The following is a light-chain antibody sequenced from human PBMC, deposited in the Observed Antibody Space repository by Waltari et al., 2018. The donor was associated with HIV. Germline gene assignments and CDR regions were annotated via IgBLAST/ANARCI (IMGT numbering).Light chain of an antibody. CDR1: KLGDKY. CDR2: QDS. CDR3: QAWDSSTVV. J-gene: IGLJ2*01. Sequence: SYELTQPPSVFVSPGQTASITCSGDKLGDKYACWYQQKPGQSPVVVIYQDSKRPSGIPERFSGSNSGNTATLTISGTQAMDEADYYCQAWDSSTVVFGGGTKLTVL. V-gene: IGLV3-1*01.